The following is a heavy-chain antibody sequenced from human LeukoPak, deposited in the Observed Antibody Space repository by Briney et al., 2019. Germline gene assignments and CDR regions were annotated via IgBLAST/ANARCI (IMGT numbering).Heavy chain of an antibody. Sequence: QAGGSLRLSCAASGFTFSSYWMHWVRQAPGKGLVWVSRINSDGSSTSYADSVKGRFTISRDNAKNTLYLQMNSLRAEDTAAYYCARARYCSSTSCARGAFDIWGQGTMVTVSS. CDR2: INSDGSST. V-gene: IGHV3-74*01. J-gene: IGHJ3*02. CDR1: GFTFSSYW. D-gene: IGHD2-2*01. CDR3: ARARYCSSTSCARGAFDI.